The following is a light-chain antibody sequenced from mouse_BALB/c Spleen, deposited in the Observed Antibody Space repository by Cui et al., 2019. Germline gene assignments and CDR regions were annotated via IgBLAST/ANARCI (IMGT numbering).Light chain of an antibody. CDR1: SSVSY. V-gene: IGKV4-55*01. J-gene: IGKJ1*01. CDR3: QQWSSYPRT. CDR2: DTS. Sequence: IVLTQSPPTMSASPGEKVTMTCSASSSVSYMYWYQQKPGSSPRLLIYDTSTLASGVPVRFSGSGSGTSYSLTISRMEAEDAATYYCQQWSSYPRTFGGGTKLEIK.